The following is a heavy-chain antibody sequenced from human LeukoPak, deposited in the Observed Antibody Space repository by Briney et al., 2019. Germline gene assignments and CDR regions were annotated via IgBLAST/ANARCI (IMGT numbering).Heavy chain of an antibody. V-gene: IGHV3-23*01. J-gene: IGHJ5*02. CDR2: ISGTGGST. D-gene: IGHD1-26*01. CDR3: AKGLTSGSSYAFDP. Sequence: GGSLRLSCAASGFTFSNYALTWVRQAPGKGLEWVSTISGTGGSTYYADSVKGRFTISRDNSKNTLYLQRSGLRVEDTAVYYCAKGLTSGSSYAFDPWGQGTLVTVSS. CDR1: GFTFSNYA.